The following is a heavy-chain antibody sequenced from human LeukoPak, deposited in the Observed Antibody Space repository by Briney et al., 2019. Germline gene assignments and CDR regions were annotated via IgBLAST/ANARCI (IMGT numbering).Heavy chain of an antibody. D-gene: IGHD2-2*01. V-gene: IGHV1-18*01. CDR1: GYTFTSYG. CDR3: ARDCSSTSCYATHYYYYGMDV. Sequence: ASVKVSCKASGYTFTSYGISWVRQAPGQGLEWMGWISAYNGNTDYVQKLQGRVTMTTDTPTSTAYMELGSLRFDDTAVYYCARDCSSTSCYATHYYYYGMDVWGQGTTVTVSS. J-gene: IGHJ6*02. CDR2: ISAYNGNT.